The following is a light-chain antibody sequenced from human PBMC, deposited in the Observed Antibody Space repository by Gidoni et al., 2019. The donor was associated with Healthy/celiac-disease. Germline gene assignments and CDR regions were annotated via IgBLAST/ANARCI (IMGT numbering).Light chain of an antibody. J-gene: IGKJ5*01. CDR1: QIISSY. V-gene: IGKV1-39*01. CDR3: QQSYSTPPIT. Sequence: DIQMTESPSSLSASVGDRVTITCRASQIISSYLNCYQQKPGKAPKLLIYAASSLQIRVPSRFSGSGSGTDFTLTISSLQPEDFATYYCQQSYSTPPITFGQGTRLEIK. CDR2: AAS.